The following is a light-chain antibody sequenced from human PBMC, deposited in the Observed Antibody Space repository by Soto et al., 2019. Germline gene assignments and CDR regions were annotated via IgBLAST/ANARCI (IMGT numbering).Light chain of an antibody. Sequence: QSALTQPRSVSGSPGQSVTISCTGTSSDVGAYNYVSWYQKYPGKAPKLMIYDVSKRPSGVPDRFSGSKSGNTASLTISGLQAEDEADYYCCSYAGAYTHWVFGGGTKVTVL. J-gene: IGLJ3*02. V-gene: IGLV2-11*01. CDR2: DVS. CDR3: CSYAGAYTHWV. CDR1: SSDVGAYNY.